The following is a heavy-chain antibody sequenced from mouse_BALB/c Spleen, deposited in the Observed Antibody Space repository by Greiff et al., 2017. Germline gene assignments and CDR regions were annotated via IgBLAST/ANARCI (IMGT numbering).Heavy chain of an antibody. D-gene: IGHD1-1*01. J-gene: IGHJ4*01. V-gene: IGHV8-12*01. CDR3: ARIPGSSGYAMDY. Sequence: QVTLKVSGPGILQPSQTLSLTCSFSGFSLSTSGMGVSWIRQPSGKGLEWLAHIYWDDDKRYNPSLKSRLTISKDTSRNQVFLKITSVDTADTATYYCARIPGSSGYAMDYWGQGTSVTVSS. CDR1: GFSLSTSGMG. CDR2: IYWDDDK.